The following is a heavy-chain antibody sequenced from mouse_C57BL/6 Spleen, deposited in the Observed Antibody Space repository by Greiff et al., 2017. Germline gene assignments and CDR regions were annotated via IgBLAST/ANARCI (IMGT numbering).Heavy chain of an antibody. CDR1: GYTFTSYS. Sequence: VQLQQPGAELVKPGASVKLSCKASGYTFTSYSMPWVRQRPGQGLEWIGRIYPSDSYTNYNDKFKGKSTLTVDKSSSTAYMQLSRLTSEDSAVYSCAICPGFLPGDYWGQGTTLTVSS. V-gene: IGHV1-74*01. CDR2: IYPSDSYT. J-gene: IGHJ2*01. CDR3: AICPGFLPGDY.